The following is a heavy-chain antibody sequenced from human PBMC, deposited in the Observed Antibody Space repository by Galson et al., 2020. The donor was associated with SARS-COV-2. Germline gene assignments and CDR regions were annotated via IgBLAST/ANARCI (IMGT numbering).Heavy chain of an antibody. CDR1: GYSFSDYY. D-gene: IGHD6-13*01. V-gene: IGHV3-11*06. CDR2: ISSSGSYT. Sequence: GESLKISCAASGYSFSDYYMSWLRQAPGKGLEWVSYISSSGSYTNYADSVKGRFTISRDNSKNTVYLQMNSLRIQDTAVYYCARDMEQKPITPSDYWGQETLVTVSS. CDR3: ARDMEQKPITPSDY. J-gene: IGHJ4*02.